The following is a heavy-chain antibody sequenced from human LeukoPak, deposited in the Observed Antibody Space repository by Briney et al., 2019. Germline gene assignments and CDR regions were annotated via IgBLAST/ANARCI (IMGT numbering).Heavy chain of an antibody. Sequence: PGGSLRLSCAASGFTFSSYSMNWVRQAPGKGLEWVSYISSSSTIYYADSVKGRFTISRDNAKNSLYLQMNSLRAEDTAVYYCATLDGYNSNFDYWGQGTLVTVSS. D-gene: IGHD5-24*01. CDR3: ATLDGYNSNFDY. V-gene: IGHV3-48*01. CDR1: GFTFSSYS. J-gene: IGHJ4*02. CDR2: ISSSSTI.